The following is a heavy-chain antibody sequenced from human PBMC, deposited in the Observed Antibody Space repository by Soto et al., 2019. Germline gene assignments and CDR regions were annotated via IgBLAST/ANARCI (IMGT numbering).Heavy chain of an antibody. Sequence: SETLSLTCTVSGGSVSSGSYYWSWIRQPPGKGLEWIGYIYYSGSTNYNPSLKSRVTISVDTSKNQFSLKLSSVTDADTAVYYCARDRLYYDFWSGALPGYYGMDVWGQGTTVTVSS. CDR3: ARDRLYYDFWSGALPGYYGMDV. CDR2: IYYSGST. D-gene: IGHD3-3*01. CDR1: GGSVSSGSYY. J-gene: IGHJ6*02. V-gene: IGHV4-61*01.